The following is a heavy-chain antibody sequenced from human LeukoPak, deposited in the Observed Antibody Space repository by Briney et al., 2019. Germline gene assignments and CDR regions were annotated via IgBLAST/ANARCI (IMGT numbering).Heavy chain of an antibody. CDR3: AREAGYGDHAYYY. V-gene: IGHV1-3*01. Sequence: GASVKVSCKASGYTFTSYAMHWVRQAPGQRLEWMGWINAGNGNTKYSQKFQGRVTITRDTSASTAYMELSSLRSEDTAVYYCAREAGYGDHAYYYWGQGTLVTVSS. D-gene: IGHD4-17*01. J-gene: IGHJ4*02. CDR1: GYTFTSYA. CDR2: INAGNGNT.